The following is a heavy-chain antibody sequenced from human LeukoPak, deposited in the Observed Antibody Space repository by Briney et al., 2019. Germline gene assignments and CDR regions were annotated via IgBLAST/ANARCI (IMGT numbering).Heavy chain of an antibody. V-gene: IGHV1-2*02. J-gene: IGHJ4*02. Sequence: ASVKVSCKASGYTFTGYYMHRVRQAPGQGVEWMAWINPNSGGTNYAQKFQGRVTMTRDTSISTAYMELSRLRSDDTAVYYCARTPRIAVAGHFDYWGQGTLVTVSS. CDR2: INPNSGGT. CDR1: GYTFTGYY. D-gene: IGHD6-19*01. CDR3: ARTPRIAVAGHFDY.